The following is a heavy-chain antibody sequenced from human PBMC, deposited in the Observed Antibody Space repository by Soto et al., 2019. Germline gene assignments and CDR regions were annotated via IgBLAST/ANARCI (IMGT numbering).Heavy chain of an antibody. J-gene: IGHJ4*02. CDR3: ARDLAPPGDYVPYYFDY. V-gene: IGHV6-1*01. CDR1: GDSVSSNSAA. CDR2: TYYRSKWYN. D-gene: IGHD4-17*01. Sequence: PSQTLSLTCAISGDSVSSNSAAWNWIRQSPSRGLEWLGRTYYRSKWYNDYAVSVKSRITINPDTSKNQFSLQLNSVTPEDTAVYYCARDLAPPGDYVPYYFDYWGQGTLVTVSS.